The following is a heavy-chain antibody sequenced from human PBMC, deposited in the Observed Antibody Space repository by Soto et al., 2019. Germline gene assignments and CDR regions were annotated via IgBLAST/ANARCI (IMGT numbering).Heavy chain of an antibody. V-gene: IGHV3-21*01. CDR3: AREQGGSSILPPDAFDI. Sequence: GGSLRLSCAASGFTFSSYSMNWVRQAPGKGLEWVSSISSSSSYIYYADSVKGRFTISRDNAKNSLYLQMNSLRAEDTAVYYCAREQGGSSILPPDAFDIWGQGTMVTVSS. CDR2: ISSSSSYI. D-gene: IGHD1-26*01. CDR1: GFTFSSYS. J-gene: IGHJ3*02.